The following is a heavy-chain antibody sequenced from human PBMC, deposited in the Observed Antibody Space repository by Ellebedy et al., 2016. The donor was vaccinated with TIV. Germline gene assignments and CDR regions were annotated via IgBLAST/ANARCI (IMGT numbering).Heavy chain of an antibody. J-gene: IGHJ5*02. CDR3: ARVTNPQNGWFDP. CDR1: GFTLSNYW. CDR2: INSDGSRT. D-gene: IGHD2-8*01. V-gene: IGHV3-74*01. Sequence: GESLKISXAASGFTLSNYWMHWVHQTPGKGLVWVSRINSDGSRTNYADSVKGRFTISRDNAKNTLYLQMNSLRAEDTSVYYCARVTNPQNGWFDPWGQGTLVTVSS.